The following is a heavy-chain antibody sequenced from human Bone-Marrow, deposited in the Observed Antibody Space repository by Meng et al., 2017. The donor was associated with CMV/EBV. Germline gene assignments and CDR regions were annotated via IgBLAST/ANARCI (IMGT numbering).Heavy chain of an antibody. CDR2: IYYSGST. V-gene: IGHV4-61*01. J-gene: IGHJ4*02. CDR1: GGSVSSGRYY. D-gene: IGHD3-3*01. Sequence: GSLRLSCTVSGGSVSSGRYYWSWIRQPPGKGLEWIGYIYYSGSTNCNPSLKSRVTISVDTSKNQFSLKLSAVTAAATAVYCCARGQFLEFDYWGQGTLVTVSS. CDR3: ARGQFLEFDY.